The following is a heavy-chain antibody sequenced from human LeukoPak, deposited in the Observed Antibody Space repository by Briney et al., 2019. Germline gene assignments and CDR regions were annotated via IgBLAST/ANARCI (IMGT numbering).Heavy chain of an antibody. J-gene: IGHJ5*02. CDR3: ARGLGSGYDPGWFDP. D-gene: IGHD5-12*01. Sequence: SETLSLTCTVSGGSISSGGYYWSWIRQPPGKGLEWIGYIYHSGSTYYNPSLKSRVTISVDRSKNQFSLKLSSVTAADTAVYYCARGLGSGYDPGWFDPWGQGTLVTVSS. CDR1: GGSISSGGYY. V-gene: IGHV4-30-2*01. CDR2: IYHSGST.